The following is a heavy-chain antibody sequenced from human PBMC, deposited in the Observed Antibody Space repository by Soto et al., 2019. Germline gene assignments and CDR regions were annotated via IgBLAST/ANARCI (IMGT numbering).Heavy chain of an antibody. V-gene: IGHV3-23*01. CDR3: AKDRPPRAYCGGDCYFGY. D-gene: IGHD2-21*02. CDR2: ISGSGCST. J-gene: IGHJ4*02. CDR1: GFTFSSYA. Sequence: GGSLRLSCAASGFTFSSYAMSWVRQAPGKGLEWVLAISGSGCSTYYAVSVKGRFTISRDNSKNTLYLQMNSLRAEDTAVYYCAKDRPPRAYCGGDCYFGYWGQGTLGTVSS.